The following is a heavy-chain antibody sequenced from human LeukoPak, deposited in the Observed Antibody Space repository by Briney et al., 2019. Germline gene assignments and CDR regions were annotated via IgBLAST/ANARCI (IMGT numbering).Heavy chain of an antibody. CDR1: GYTFTSYG. Sequence: GASVTASCTASGYTFTSYGISEVRPAPGQGLEWMGWISAYNGNKNYAQKLQVRVTMTTDTTTSTAYMELRSLRSDDTAVYYCARGCDFWSDYYPLSYYYYYMDVWGKGTTVTVSS. D-gene: IGHD3-3*01. CDR3: ARGCDFWSDYYPLSYYYYYMDV. V-gene: IGHV1-18*01. J-gene: IGHJ6*03. CDR2: ISAYNGNK.